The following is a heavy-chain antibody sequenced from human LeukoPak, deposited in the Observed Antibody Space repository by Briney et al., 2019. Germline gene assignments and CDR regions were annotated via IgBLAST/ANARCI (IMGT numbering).Heavy chain of an antibody. Sequence: PGGSLRLSCVASGFTFEDYAMHWVRQAPGKGLEWVANIKQDGSEKYYVDSVKGRFTISRDNAKNSLYLQMNSLRAEDTAVYYCARGASRPMITFGGVIRVWFDPWGQGTLVTVSS. J-gene: IGHJ5*02. CDR3: ARGASRPMITFGGVIRVWFDP. CDR2: IKQDGSEK. CDR1: GFTFEDYA. V-gene: IGHV3-7*01. D-gene: IGHD3-16*01.